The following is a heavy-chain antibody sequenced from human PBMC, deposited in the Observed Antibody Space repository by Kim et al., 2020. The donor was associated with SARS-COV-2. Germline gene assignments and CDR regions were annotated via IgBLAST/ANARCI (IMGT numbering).Heavy chain of an antibody. J-gene: IGHJ6*02. Sequence: GGSLRLSCAASGFTFSSYGMHWVRQAPGKGLEWVALISYDGSNKYYVDSVKGRFTISRDNSKNTLYLQMNSLRAEDTAVYYCAKDLYCSGASCQFTGAHYYYAMDVWGQGTTVTVSS. CDR2: ISYDGSNK. CDR1: GFTFSSYG. V-gene: IGHV3-30*18. D-gene: IGHD2-15*01. CDR3: AKDLYCSGASCQFTGAHYYYAMDV.